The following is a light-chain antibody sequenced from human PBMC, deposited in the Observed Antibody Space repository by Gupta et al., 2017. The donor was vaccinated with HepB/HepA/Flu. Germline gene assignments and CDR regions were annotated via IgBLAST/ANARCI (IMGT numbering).Light chain of an antibody. CDR2: KVS. CDR1: QSLVHGDGNTY. CDR3: MQGTHWPLT. Sequence: DVVMTKSPLSLPVTLEQPASISCRSSQSLVHGDGNTYLNWFHQRPGQSPRRLIYKVSSRDSGVPDRFSGSGSGTDFTLKISRVETEDVGVYYCMQGTHWPLTFGGGTKVEIK. V-gene: IGKV2-30*02. J-gene: IGKJ4*01.